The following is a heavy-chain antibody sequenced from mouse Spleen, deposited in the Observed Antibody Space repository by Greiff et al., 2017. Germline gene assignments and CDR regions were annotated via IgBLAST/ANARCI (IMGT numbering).Heavy chain of an antibody. D-gene: IGHD2-1*01. CDR3: ARPNYYGNYDYFDY. Sequence: EVKLVESGGDLVKPGGSLKLSCAASGFTFSSYGMSWVRQTPDKRLEWVATISSGGSYTYYPDSVKGRFTISRDNAKNTLYLQMSSLKSEDTAMYYCARPNYYGNYDYFDYWGQGTTLTVSS. CDR1: GFTFSSYG. CDR2: ISSGGSYT. J-gene: IGHJ2*01. V-gene: IGHV5-6*02.